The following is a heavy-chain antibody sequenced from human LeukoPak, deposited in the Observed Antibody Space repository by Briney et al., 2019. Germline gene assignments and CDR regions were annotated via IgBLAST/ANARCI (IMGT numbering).Heavy chain of an antibody. Sequence: PGGSLRLSCAASGFTFSSYCMTWVRQAPGKGLEWVANIKYDGSEQYSAAPVKGRFTISRNDAKNSLYLQMNSLRVEDTAVYYCARAHSSGWYGPLYYFDYWGQGTLVTVSS. V-gene: IGHV3-7*01. CDR1: GFTFSSYC. CDR2: IKYDGSEQ. CDR3: ARAHSSGWYGPLYYFDY. J-gene: IGHJ4*02. D-gene: IGHD6-19*01.